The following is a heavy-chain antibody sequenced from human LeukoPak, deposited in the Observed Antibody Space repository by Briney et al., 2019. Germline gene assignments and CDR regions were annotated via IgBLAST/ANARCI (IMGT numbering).Heavy chain of an antibody. CDR2: IWHDRSDTYGSNK. V-gene: IGHV3-33*06. Sequence: GKSLRLYCAASGFMFSRSDIHWVRQAPGKGQEWVAVIWHDRSDTYGSNKYYADSVKGRFTISRDNSKNTVYLQMNSLRVEDTAVYYCAKDGNCGGDCYGWFDPWGQGALVTVSS. CDR1: GFMFSRSD. CDR3: AKDGNCGGDCYGWFDP. D-gene: IGHD2-21*02. J-gene: IGHJ5*02.